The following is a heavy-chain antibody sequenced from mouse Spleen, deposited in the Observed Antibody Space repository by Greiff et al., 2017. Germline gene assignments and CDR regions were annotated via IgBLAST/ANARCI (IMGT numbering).Heavy chain of an antibody. V-gene: IGHV5-9*04. J-gene: IGHJ2*01. CDR1: GFTFSSYA. Sequence: EVNLVGSGGGLVKLGGSLKLSCAASGFTFSSYAMSWVRQTPEKRLEWVATISSGGGNTYYPDSVKGRFTISRDNAKNTLYLQMSSLKSEDEAMYYCARHFSPYYFDYWGQGTTLTVSS. CDR3: ARHFSPYYFDY. CDR2: ISSGGGNT.